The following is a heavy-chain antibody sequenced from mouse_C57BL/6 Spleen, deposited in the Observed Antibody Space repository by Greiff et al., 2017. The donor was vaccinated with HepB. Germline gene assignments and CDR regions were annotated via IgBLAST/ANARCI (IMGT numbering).Heavy chain of an antibody. CDR3: ARGDSSGYVWFAY. V-gene: IGHV1-72*01. Sequence: QVQLKQPGAELVKPGASVKLSCKASGYTFTSYWMHWVKQRPGRGLEWIGRIDPNSGGTKYNEKFKSKATLTVDKPSSTAYMQLSSLTSEDSAVYYCARGDSSGYVWFAYWGQGTLVTVSA. D-gene: IGHD3-2*02. J-gene: IGHJ3*01. CDR1: GYTFTSYW. CDR2: IDPNSGGT.